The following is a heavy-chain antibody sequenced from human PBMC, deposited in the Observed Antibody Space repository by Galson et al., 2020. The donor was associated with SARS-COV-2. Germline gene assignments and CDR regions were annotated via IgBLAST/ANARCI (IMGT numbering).Heavy chain of an antibody. CDR1: GITFSNYA. Sequence: GGSLRLSCAASGITFSNYAMHWVRQAPGKGLEWVAVISYDGSNKYFADSVKGRFTISRDNSKNTLYLQMNSLSAEDTAVYYCAKEGGGSWLLDYWGQGTLGTGSS. CDR2: ISYDGSNK. CDR3: AKEGGGSWLLDY. D-gene: IGHD6-13*01. V-gene: IGHV3-30*04. J-gene: IGHJ4*02.